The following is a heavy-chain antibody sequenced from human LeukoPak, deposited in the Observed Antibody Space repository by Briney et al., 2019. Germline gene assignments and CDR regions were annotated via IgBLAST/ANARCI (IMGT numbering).Heavy chain of an antibody. CDR1: GFTVGSNY. D-gene: IGHD3-3*01. CDR2: IYSGGST. Sequence: GGSLRLSCAASGFTVGSNYMSWVRQAPGKGLEWVSVIYSGGSTYYADSVKGRFTISRDNSKNTLYLQMNSLRAEDTAVYYCARDLVSAPKGTYYDFWSGPVDGDVWGQGTTVTVSS. V-gene: IGHV3-66*01. CDR3: ARDLVSAPKGTYYDFWSGPVDGDV. J-gene: IGHJ6*02.